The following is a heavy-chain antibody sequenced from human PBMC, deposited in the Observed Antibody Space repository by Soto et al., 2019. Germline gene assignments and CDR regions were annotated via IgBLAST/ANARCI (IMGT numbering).Heavy chain of an antibody. CDR3: ARGLAAPDY. J-gene: IGHJ4*02. D-gene: IGHD6-25*01. Sequence: EVQLVESGGGLVQPGGSLRLSCAASGFTFKNYWMSWVRQAPGKGLQWVANIKGDGSEKFYVDSVKGRFTISRDNVKNSLNLQMNSPRADDTGVYYCARGLAAPDYWGQGILVTVSS. CDR2: IKGDGSEK. V-gene: IGHV3-7*01. CDR1: GFTFKNYW.